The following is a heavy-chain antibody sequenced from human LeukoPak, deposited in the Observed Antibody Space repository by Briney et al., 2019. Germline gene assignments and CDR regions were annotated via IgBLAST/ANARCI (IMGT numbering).Heavy chain of an antibody. V-gene: IGHV1-69*06. D-gene: IGHD2-2*02. CDR3: ARSKVPAAVPRFDY. J-gene: IGHJ4*02. Sequence: ASVKVSCKASGGTFSSYAISWVRQAPGQGLEWMGGIIPIFGTANYAQKFQGRVTITADKSTSTAYMELSSLRSEDTAVYYCARSKVPAAVPRFDYWGQGTLVTVSS. CDR2: IIPIFGTA. CDR1: GGTFSSYA.